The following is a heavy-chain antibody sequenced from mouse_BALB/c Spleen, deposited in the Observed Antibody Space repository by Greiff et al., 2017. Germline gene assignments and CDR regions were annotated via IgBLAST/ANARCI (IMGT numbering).Heavy chain of an antibody. V-gene: IGHV14-1*02. CDR1: GFNIKDYY. CDR3: ARGTNWYFDY. Sequence: EVQLQQSGAELVRPGALVKLSCKASGFNIKDYYMHWVKQRPEQGLEWIGWIDPENGNTIYDPKFQGKASITADTSSNTAYLQLSSLTSEDTAVYYCARGTNWYFDYWGQGTTLTVSS. D-gene: IGHD4-1*01. CDR2: IDPENGNT. J-gene: IGHJ2*01.